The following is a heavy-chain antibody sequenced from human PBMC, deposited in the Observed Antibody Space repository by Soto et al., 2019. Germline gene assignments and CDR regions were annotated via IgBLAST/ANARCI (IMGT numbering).Heavy chain of an antibody. D-gene: IGHD3-10*01. V-gene: IGHV3-66*01. Sequence: EVQLVESGGGLVQPGGSLRLSCAASGFTVSSNYMSWVRQAPGKGLEWVSVIYSGGSPYYADSVKGRFTISRDNSKNTLYLQMNSLRAEDTAVYYCARDRGGGDYPPGYYYYYMDVWGKGTTVTVSS. J-gene: IGHJ6*03. CDR2: IYSGGSP. CDR1: GFTVSSNY. CDR3: ARDRGGGDYPPGYYYYYMDV.